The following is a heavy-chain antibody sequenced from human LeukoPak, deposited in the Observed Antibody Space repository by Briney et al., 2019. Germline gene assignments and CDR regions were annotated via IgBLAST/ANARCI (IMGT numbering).Heavy chain of an antibody. CDR1: GFTFSSYS. CDR3: ARERGSPGYFDY. V-gene: IGHV3-21*01. CDR2: ISSTSIYK. Sequence: GGTLRLSCAASGFTFSSYSMNWVRQAPGKGLEWVSSISSTSIYKYYADSVKGRFTISRDNAKDSLFLQMHSLRAEDTAVYYCARERGSPGYFDYWGQGTLVTVSS. J-gene: IGHJ4*02.